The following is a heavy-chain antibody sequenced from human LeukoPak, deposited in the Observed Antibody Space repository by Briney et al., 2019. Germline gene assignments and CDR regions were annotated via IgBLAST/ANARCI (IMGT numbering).Heavy chain of an antibody. CDR1: GFTFSSYA. Sequence: GGSLRLSCAASGFTFSSYAMHWVRQAPGKGLEWVAVISYDGSNKYYADSVKGRFTISRDNSKNTLYLQMNRLRAEDTAVYYCARVSRQWLKANPFDYWGQGTLVTVSS. V-gene: IGHV3-30*04. D-gene: IGHD6-19*01. J-gene: IGHJ4*02. CDR2: ISYDGSNK. CDR3: ARVSRQWLKANPFDY.